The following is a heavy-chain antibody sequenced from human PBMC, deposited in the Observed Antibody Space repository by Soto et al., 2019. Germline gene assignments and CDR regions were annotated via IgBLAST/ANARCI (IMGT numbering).Heavy chain of an antibody. CDR2: INPSGGST. CDR3: AREVSNYDFWSGYYTGSWFDP. J-gene: IGHJ5*02. V-gene: IGHV1-46*01. Sequence: ASVKVSCKASGYTFTSYYMHWVRQAPGQGLEWMGIINPSGGSTSYAQKFQGRVTMTRDTSTSTVYMELSSLRSEDTAVYYCAREVSNYDFWSGYYTGSWFDPWGQGTLVTVSS. D-gene: IGHD3-3*01. CDR1: GYTFTSYY.